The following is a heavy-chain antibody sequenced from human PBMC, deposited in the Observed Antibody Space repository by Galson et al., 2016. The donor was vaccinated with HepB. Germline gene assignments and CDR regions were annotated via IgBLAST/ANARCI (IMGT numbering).Heavy chain of an antibody. Sequence: QSGAEVKKPGESLKISCKTSGYNFVDYWIGWVRQMPGKGLEWMGIIYPGDSDTKYSPSFQGQVTMSGDTSITTAYLQWDSLKASDTAIYYCVRGSNGWLVGDYWGQGTLFIVSS. CDR3: VRGSNGWLVGDY. D-gene: IGHD6-19*01. J-gene: IGHJ4*02. V-gene: IGHV5-51*01. CDR2: IYPGDSDT. CDR1: GYNFVDYW.